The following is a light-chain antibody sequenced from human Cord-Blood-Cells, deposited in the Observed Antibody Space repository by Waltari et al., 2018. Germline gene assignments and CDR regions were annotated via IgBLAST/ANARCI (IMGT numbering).Light chain of an antibody. V-gene: IGKV1-39*01. J-gene: IGKJ2*01. Sequence: DIQMNQSPSSLSASVGDRVTIPCRASQSISSYLNWYQQKPGKAPKLLIYAASSLQSGVPSRFSGSGSGTDFTLTISSLQPEDFATYYCQQSYSTPPYTFGQGTKLEIK. CDR1: QSISSY. CDR2: AAS. CDR3: QQSYSTPPYT.